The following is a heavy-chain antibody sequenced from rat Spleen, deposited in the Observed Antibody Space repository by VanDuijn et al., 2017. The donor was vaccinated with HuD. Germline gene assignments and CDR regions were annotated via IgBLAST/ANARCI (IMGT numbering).Heavy chain of an antibody. CDR1: GLSFSNFP. CDR3: ARHGYSSYGWFAY. J-gene: IGHJ3*01. Sequence: EVQLVESGGGLVQPGRSMKLSCAASGLSFSNFPMAWVRQAPTKGLEWVASISSDGNTPYYRDSVKGRLTISKDSAKSTLYLQMDSRRSEDTATYYCARHGYSSYGWFAYWGQGTLVTVSS. D-gene: IGHD1-2*01. CDR2: ISSDGNTP. V-gene: IGHV5-25*01.